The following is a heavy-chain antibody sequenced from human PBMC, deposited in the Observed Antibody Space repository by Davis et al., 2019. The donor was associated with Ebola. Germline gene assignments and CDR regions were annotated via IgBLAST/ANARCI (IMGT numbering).Heavy chain of an antibody. Sequence: PGGSLRLSCAASGFTFSSYAMHWVRQAPGKGLEWVAVISYDGSNKYYADSVKGRFTISRDNSKNTLYLQMNSLRAEDTAVYYCAREKEVVPAAPFIFQHWGQGTLVTVSS. D-gene: IGHD2-2*01. CDR3: AREKEVVPAAPFIFQH. J-gene: IGHJ1*01. CDR1: GFTFSSYA. CDR2: ISYDGSNK. V-gene: IGHV3-30-3*01.